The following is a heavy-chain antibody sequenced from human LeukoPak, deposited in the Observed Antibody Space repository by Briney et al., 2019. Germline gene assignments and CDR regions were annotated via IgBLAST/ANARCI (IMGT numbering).Heavy chain of an antibody. Sequence: PSQTLSLTCGVSGASVSSIGYSWSWIRQPPGRGLEWIGYIYQSGSTSYNPSLQSRVTISIDRSKNQFSLNLSSVTAADTAVYYCARGDYYDSSGYYFLDYWGQGTLVTVSS. J-gene: IGHJ4*02. CDR3: ARGDYYDSSGYYFLDY. CDR2: IYQSGST. V-gene: IGHV4-30-2*01. D-gene: IGHD3-22*01. CDR1: GASVSSIGYS.